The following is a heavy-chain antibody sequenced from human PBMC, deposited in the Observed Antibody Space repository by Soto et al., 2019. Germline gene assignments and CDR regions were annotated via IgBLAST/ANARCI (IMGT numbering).Heavy chain of an antibody. Sequence: QVQLVQSGAEVKKPGSSVKVSCKASGGTFSSYAISWVRQAPGQGLEWRGGIIPIFGTANYAQKFQGRVTITADESTSTAYMELSSLRSEDTAVYYCARATYYYDSSGYSDYYYYGMDVWGQGTTVTVSS. CDR1: GGTFSSYA. J-gene: IGHJ6*02. V-gene: IGHV1-69*12. D-gene: IGHD3-22*01. CDR3: ARATYYYDSSGYSDYYYYGMDV. CDR2: IIPIFGTA.